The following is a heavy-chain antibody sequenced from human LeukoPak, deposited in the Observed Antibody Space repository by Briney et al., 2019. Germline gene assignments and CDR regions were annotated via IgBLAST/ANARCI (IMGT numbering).Heavy chain of an antibody. CDR2: ISGVADVI. Sequence: GGSLRLSCAASGFTFSDYYMTWIRQVPGKGLEWVSYISGVADVIYYADSVKGRFTISRDNAESSVYLQMNSLRAEDTALYYCARGGAHGMDVWGQGTTVTVSS. J-gene: IGHJ6*02. CDR3: ARGGAHGMDV. CDR1: GFTFSDYY. D-gene: IGHD1-26*01. V-gene: IGHV3-11*01.